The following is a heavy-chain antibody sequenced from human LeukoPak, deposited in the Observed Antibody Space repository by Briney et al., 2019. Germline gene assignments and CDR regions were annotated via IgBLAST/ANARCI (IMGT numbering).Heavy chain of an antibody. CDR3: ARVPLDYDILTGYYTHLYYYGMDV. V-gene: IGHV1-18*01. Sequence: ASVKVSCKASGYTFTSYGISWVRQAPGQGLEWMGWISAYSGDTNYAQKFQGRATMTTDTSTSTAYMELRSLRSDDTAVYYCARVPLDYDILTGYYTHLYYYGMDVWGQGTTVTVSS. CDR1: GYTFTSYG. J-gene: IGHJ6*02. CDR2: ISAYSGDT. D-gene: IGHD3-9*01.